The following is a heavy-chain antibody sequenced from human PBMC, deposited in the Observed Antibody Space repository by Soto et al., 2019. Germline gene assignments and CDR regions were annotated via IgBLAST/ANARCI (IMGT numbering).Heavy chain of an antibody. D-gene: IGHD3-22*01. V-gene: IGHV1-69*12. CDR3: ARPTRYYYDSSGQSAWFDP. Sequence: QVQLVQSGAEVKKPGSSVKVSCKASGGTFSSYAISWVRQAPGQGLEWMGGIIPIFGTANYAQKFQGRVTMTADESTSTAYMELSSPRSEDTAVYYCARPTRYYYDSSGQSAWFDPWGQGTLVTVSS. CDR2: IIPIFGTA. CDR1: GGTFSSYA. J-gene: IGHJ5*02.